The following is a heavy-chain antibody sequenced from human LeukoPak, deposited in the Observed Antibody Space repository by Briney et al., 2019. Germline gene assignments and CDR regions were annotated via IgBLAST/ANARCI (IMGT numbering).Heavy chain of an antibody. J-gene: IGHJ4*02. CDR3: ARIRGWPDY. Sequence: SETLSLTCTVSGGSISSSSYYWGWIRQPPGKGLEWIGSIYYSGSTYYNPSLKSRVTISVDTSKNQFSLKLSSVTAADTAVYYCARIRGWPDYWGQGTLVTVSS. D-gene: IGHD6-19*01. CDR1: GGSISSSSYY. V-gene: IGHV4-39*01. CDR2: IYYSGST.